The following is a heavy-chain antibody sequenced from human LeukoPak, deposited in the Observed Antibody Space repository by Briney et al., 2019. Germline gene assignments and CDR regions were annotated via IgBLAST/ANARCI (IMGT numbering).Heavy chain of an antibody. CDR1: GGSFSGYY. V-gene: IGHV4-34*01. CDR2: INHSGST. CDR3: ARGRWKMDIVVVPAARFDY. J-gene: IGHJ4*02. Sequence: SETLSLTCAVYGGSFSGYYWSWIRQPPGKGLEWIGEINHSGSTNYNPSLKSRVTISVDTSKNQFSLKLSSVTAADTAVYYCARGRWKMDIVVVPAARFDYWGQGALVTVSS. D-gene: IGHD2-2*03.